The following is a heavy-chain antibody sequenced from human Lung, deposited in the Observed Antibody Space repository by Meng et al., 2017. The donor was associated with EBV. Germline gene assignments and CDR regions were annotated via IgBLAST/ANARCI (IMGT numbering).Heavy chain of an antibody. V-gene: IGHV4-34*01. CDR2: INYSGIT. CDR3: ARGGTSSAPFDY. Sequence: QVQAKQGGAGLLKPSETLSLTCGVSGRSFSSSYWSWIRQPPGKGLEWIGQINYSGITNYNPSLKSRVTISVDTSKNQFSLSLNSVTAADTAVYYCARGGTSSAPFDYWGQGTLVTVSS. D-gene: IGHD2-2*01. J-gene: IGHJ4*02. CDR1: GRSFSSSY.